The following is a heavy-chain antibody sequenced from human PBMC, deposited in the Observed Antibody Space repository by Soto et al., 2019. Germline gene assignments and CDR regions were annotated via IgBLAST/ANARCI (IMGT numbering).Heavy chain of an antibody. V-gene: IGHV4-59*08. CDR1: GGSISSYY. J-gene: IGHJ4*02. CDR2: IYYSGST. CDR3: ASGDLERRKPERYYFDY. D-gene: IGHD1-1*01. Sequence: SETLSLTCTVSGGSISSYYWSWIRQPPGKGLEWIGYIYYSGSTNYNPSLKSRVTISVDTSKNQFSLKLSSVTAADTAVYYCASGDLERRKPERYYFDYWGQGTLVTVSS.